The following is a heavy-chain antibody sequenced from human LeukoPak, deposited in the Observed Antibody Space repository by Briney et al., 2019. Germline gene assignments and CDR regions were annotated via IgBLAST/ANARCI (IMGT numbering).Heavy chain of an antibody. CDR1: GGSISSYY. CDR3: ARALYYYDSSGPLPLK. V-gene: IGHV4-59*01. CDR2: IFYSGST. D-gene: IGHD3-22*01. J-gene: IGHJ4*02. Sequence: PSETLSLTCTVSGGSISSYYWSWIRQPPGKELEWIGYIFYSGSTNYNPSLKGRVTISVDASKNQFSLNLSSVTAADTAVYYCARALYYYDSSGPLPLKWGQGTLVTVSS.